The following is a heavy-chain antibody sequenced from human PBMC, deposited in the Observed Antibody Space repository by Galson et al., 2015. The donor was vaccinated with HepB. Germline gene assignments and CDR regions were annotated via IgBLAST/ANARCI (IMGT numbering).Heavy chain of an antibody. Sequence: TLSLTCAVSGGSISSGGYSWSWIRQPPGKGLEWIGYIYHSGSTYYNPSLKSRVTISVDRSKNQFSLKLSSVTAADTAVYYCAREAYDSSGYLGAFDIWGQGTMVTVSS. CDR3: AREAYDSSGYLGAFDI. J-gene: IGHJ3*02. CDR2: IYHSGST. D-gene: IGHD3-22*01. V-gene: IGHV4-30-2*01. CDR1: GGSISSGGYS.